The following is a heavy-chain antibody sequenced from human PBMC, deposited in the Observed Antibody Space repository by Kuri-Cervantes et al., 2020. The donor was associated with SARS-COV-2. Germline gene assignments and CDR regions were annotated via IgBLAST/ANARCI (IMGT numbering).Heavy chain of an antibody. Sequence: SETLSLTCTVSGGSISSGSFYWGWIRQPPGNGLEWIGNVYYNGITYYNPSLESRVSVSVDTSKNQFSLKLNSVTAADTAVYYCARDLNAVSMAGDASFDYWGQGTLVTVSS. V-gene: IGHV4-39*02. J-gene: IGHJ4*02. CDR2: VYYNGIT. CDR3: ARDLNAVSMAGDASFDY. CDR1: GGSISSGSFY. D-gene: IGHD6-19*01.